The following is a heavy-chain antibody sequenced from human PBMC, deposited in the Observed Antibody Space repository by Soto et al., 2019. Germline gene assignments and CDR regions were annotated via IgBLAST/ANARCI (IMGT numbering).Heavy chain of an antibody. V-gene: IGHV3-74*01. CDR2: INNDGSST. J-gene: IGHJ3*02. Sequence: GGSLRLSCASSGFTFISYWMHWVRQAPGKGLVWVSRINNDGSSTSYADSVKGRFTISRDNAKNTLYLQMNSLRVEDTAVYYCARPLMVRGVIIGAFDIWGQGTMVTVSS. CDR1: GFTFISYW. CDR3: ARPLMVRGVIIGAFDI. D-gene: IGHD3-10*01.